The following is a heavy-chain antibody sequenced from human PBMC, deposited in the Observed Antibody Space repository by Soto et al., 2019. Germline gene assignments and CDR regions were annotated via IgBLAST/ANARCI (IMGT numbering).Heavy chain of an antibody. CDR3: ERGAARKIFVVMYDALEI. V-gene: IGHV1-69*12. J-gene: IGHJ3*02. CDR1: GATLDTFINFG. D-gene: IGHD3-22*01. CDR2: IIPVFGRA. Sequence: QVQLVQSGAEVKKPGSSVKVSCKASGATLDTFINFGITWVRRAPGQGLEWMGGIIPVFGRAHYAQKFQGRFTINADEPTRTANMELRSLRSEDTAVYYCERGAARKIFVVMYDALEIWGQGTMVTVSS.